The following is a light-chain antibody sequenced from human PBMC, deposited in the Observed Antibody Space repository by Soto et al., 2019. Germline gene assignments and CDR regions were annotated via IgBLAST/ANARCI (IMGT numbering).Light chain of an antibody. CDR2: DAS. CDR1: QSVSSSY. V-gene: IGKV3-15*01. CDR3: QQFNNWPRT. J-gene: IGKJ1*01. Sequence: EIVLTQSPATLSLSPGERATLSCGASQSVSSSYLAWYQQKPGLAPRLLIYDASTRATGIPARFSGSGSGTEFTLTISSLQSEDFAVYYCQQFNNWPRTFGQGTKVDIK.